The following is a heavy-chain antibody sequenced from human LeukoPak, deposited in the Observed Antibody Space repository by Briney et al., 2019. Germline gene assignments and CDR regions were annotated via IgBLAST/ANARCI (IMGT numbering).Heavy chain of an antibody. Sequence: GGSLRLSCAASGFTFSSYSMTWVRQAPGKGLEWVSSISSSSSYIYYADSVKGRFTISRDNAKNSLYLQMNSLRAEDTAVYYCARDRTAVAGGFIFDPWGQGTLVTVSS. V-gene: IGHV3-21*01. CDR3: ARDRTAVAGGFIFDP. D-gene: IGHD6-19*01. CDR1: GFTFSSYS. CDR2: ISSSSSYI. J-gene: IGHJ5*02.